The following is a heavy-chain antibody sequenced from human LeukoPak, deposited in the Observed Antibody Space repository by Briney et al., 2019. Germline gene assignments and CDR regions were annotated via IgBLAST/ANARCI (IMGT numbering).Heavy chain of an antibody. CDR1: GGSISSSNG. J-gene: IGHJ4*02. D-gene: IGHD2-2*01. Sequence: PSGTLSLTCAVPGGSISSSNGWSRRRQPPWKGLEWIGEIYHSGSTNYNPSLKSRVTISVDKFKNQFSLTLSSVAAADTAVYYCARKVGQIAYWGQGTLVTVSS. CDR2: IYHSGST. V-gene: IGHV4-4*02. CDR3: ARKVGQIAY.